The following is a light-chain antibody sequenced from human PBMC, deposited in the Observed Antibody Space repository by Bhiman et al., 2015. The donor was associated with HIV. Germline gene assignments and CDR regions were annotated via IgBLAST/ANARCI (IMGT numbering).Light chain of an antibody. J-gene: IGLJ2*01. CDR2: QDY. CDR1: NLGHKY. Sequence: SYDLTQSPSVSVSPGQTATITCSGDNLGHKYVSWYQQKPDQSPILVIYQDYKRPSGIPERFSGSNSGNTATLTISGTQAMDEAAYYCQAWGSGAMVFDGGTKLTVL. V-gene: IGLV3-1*01. CDR3: QAWGSGAMV.